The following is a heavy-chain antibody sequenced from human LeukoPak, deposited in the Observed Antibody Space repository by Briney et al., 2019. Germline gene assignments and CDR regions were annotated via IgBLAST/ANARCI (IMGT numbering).Heavy chain of an antibody. Sequence: GESRKISCKGSGYGFATYWIGWVRRMPGKGVEWMVSIYPDDSDTGYSPSFQGQVTISVDKSISTAYLQWSSLKASDSAIYFCARVPNSMDVWGQGTTVTVSS. CDR3: ARVPNSMDV. J-gene: IGHJ6*02. V-gene: IGHV5-51*01. CDR1: GYGFATYW. CDR2: IYPDDSDT. D-gene: IGHD4/OR15-4a*01.